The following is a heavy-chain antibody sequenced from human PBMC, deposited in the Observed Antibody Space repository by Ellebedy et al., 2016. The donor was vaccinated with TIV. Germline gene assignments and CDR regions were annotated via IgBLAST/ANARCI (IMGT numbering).Heavy chain of an antibody. V-gene: IGHV1-24*01. Sequence: AASVKVSCKVSGYSLTELSMHWVRQAPGKGLEWMGGFDPEDGETIYAQKVQGRVTITADKSTSTAYMELSSLRSEDTAVYFCARHEGVVGATLDYWGQGTLVTVSS. CDR1: GYSLTELS. CDR2: FDPEDGET. D-gene: IGHD1-26*01. J-gene: IGHJ4*02. CDR3: ARHEGVVGATLDY.